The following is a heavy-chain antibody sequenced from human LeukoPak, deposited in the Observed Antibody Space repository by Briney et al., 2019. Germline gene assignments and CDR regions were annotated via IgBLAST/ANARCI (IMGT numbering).Heavy chain of an antibody. D-gene: IGHD2-8*01. Sequence: SETLSLTCTVSDASISGHYLTWIRQPPGKGLEWIGYISYIGSTSYNPSLKSRVTISVDTSKNQFSLKLSSVTAADTAVYYCARDQISMNAFDMWGQGTMVTVSS. CDR2: ISYIGST. CDR3: ARDQISMNAFDM. CDR1: DASISGHY. J-gene: IGHJ3*02. V-gene: IGHV4-59*11.